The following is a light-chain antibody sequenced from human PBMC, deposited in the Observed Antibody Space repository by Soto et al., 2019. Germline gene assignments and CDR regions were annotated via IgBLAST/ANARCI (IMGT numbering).Light chain of an antibody. Sequence: DFQMTQSPSSLPASVGDTVIITCRASQDISNYLAWYQQRPGKVPRLVIYAASTLQSGVPSRFRGSGSGTDFTLTISSLQPEDVATYYCQKYNRVPRTFGQGTKVEIK. J-gene: IGKJ1*01. CDR3: QKYNRVPRT. V-gene: IGKV1-27*01. CDR1: QDISNY. CDR2: AAS.